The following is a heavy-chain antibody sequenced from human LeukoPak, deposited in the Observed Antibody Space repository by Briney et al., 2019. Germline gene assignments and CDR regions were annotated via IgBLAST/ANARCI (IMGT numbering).Heavy chain of an antibody. J-gene: IGHJ6*02. Sequence: GGSLRLSCAASGFTFSSYAMSWVRQAPGKGLEWFSAISGSGGSTYYADSVKGRFTISRDNSKNTLYLQMNSLRAEDTAVYYCAKGAVLRYFDWLSYYYYYGMDVWGQGTTVTVSS. CDR2: ISGSGGST. V-gene: IGHV3-23*01. CDR1: GFTFSSYA. D-gene: IGHD3-9*01. CDR3: AKGAVLRYFDWLSYYYYYGMDV.